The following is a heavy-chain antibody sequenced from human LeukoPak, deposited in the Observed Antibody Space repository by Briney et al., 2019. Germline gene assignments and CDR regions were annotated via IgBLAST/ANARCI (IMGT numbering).Heavy chain of an antibody. Sequence: PSETLSLTCAVYGGSFRGYYWSWIRQPPGKALEWIGEINHSGSTKYNPSLKSPVTISVDTSKNQFALKLSSVTAGDTPVYYCAREFSSLAGYYPVGNWFDPWGQGTLVTVSS. CDR3: AREFSSLAGYYPVGNWFDP. D-gene: IGHD3-9*01. CDR1: GGSFRGYY. CDR2: INHSGST. V-gene: IGHV4-34*01. J-gene: IGHJ5*02.